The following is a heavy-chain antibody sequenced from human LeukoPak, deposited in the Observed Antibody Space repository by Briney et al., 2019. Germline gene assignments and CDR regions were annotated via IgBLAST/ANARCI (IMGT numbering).Heavy chain of an antibody. CDR2: ISSSSSTI. CDR1: GFTFSSYA. CDR3: AKDSTPDY. Sequence: QAGGSLRLSCAASGFTFSSYAMSWVRQAPGKGLEWISYISSSSSTIYYADSVKGRFTISRDNAKNSLHLQMNSLRAEDTAVYYCAKDSTPDYWGQGTLVTVSS. V-gene: IGHV3-48*01. J-gene: IGHJ4*02.